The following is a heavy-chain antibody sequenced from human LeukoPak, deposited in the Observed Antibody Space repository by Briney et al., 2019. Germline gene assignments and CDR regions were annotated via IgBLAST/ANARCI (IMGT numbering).Heavy chain of an antibody. CDR2: ISSSSSYI. D-gene: IGHD3-16*02. V-gene: IGHV3-21*04. CDR1: GFTFSSYS. J-gene: IGHJ4*02. CDR3: AAQKRGNYRPYYFDY. Sequence: PGGSLRLSCAASGFTFSSYSMNWVRQAPGKGLEWVSSISSSSSYIYYADSVKGRFTISRDNSKYTLYLQMNRLRAEDTAVYYCAAQKRGNYRPYYFDYWGQGTLVTVSS.